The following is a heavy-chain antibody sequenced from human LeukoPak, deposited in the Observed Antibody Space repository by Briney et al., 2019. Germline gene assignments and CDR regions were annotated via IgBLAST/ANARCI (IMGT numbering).Heavy chain of an antibody. CDR3: ARVLGPPRFGYVGAY. J-gene: IGHJ4*02. V-gene: IGHV4-61*01. Sequence: PSETLSLTCTVSGVSVSTGSYYWSWIRQPPGKGLEWIGYIYYSGSTNYNPSLKSRVTISVDTSKNQFSLKLSSVTAADTAVYYCARVLGPPRFGYVGAYWGQGTLVTVSS. CDR2: IYYSGST. CDR1: GVSVSTGSYY. D-gene: IGHD5-18*01.